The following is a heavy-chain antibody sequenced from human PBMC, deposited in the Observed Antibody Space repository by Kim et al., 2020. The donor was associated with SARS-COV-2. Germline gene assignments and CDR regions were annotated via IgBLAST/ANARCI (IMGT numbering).Heavy chain of an antibody. Sequence: PSLRSRVAISVDTSKNLFSLSLHSVTAADTAVYYCARSQYSDGSGSDAFDVWGQGTMVTVSS. J-gene: IGHJ3*01. V-gene: IGHV4-39*02. D-gene: IGHD6-19*01. CDR3: ARSQYSDGSGSDAFDV.